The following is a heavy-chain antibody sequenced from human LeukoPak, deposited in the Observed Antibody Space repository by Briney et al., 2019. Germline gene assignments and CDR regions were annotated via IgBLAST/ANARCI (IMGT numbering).Heavy chain of an antibody. Sequence: SVKVSCKASGGTFSSYAISWVRQAPGQGLEWMGGIIPIFGTANYAQKFQGRVTITADESTSTAYMELSSLRSEDTAVYYCARGRGLYDFWSGYYGDYYYYYMDVWGKGATVTVSS. CDR3: ARGRGLYDFWSGYYGDYYYYYMDV. CDR1: GGTFSSYA. D-gene: IGHD3-3*01. V-gene: IGHV1-69*13. J-gene: IGHJ6*03. CDR2: IIPIFGTA.